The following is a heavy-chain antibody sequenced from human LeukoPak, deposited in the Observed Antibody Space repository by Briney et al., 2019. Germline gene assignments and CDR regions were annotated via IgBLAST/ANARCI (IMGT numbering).Heavy chain of an antibody. CDR3: ASLGSVVVVPAAKGMPAEY. D-gene: IGHD2-2*01. Sequence: GGSLRLSCAASEFTFSSYGMHWVRQAPGKGLEWVAFIRYDGSNKYYADSVKGRFTISRDNSRNTLYLQMNSLRAEDTAVYYCASLGSVVVVPAAKGMPAEYWGQGTLVTVSS. V-gene: IGHV3-30*02. CDR2: IRYDGSNK. CDR1: EFTFSSYG. J-gene: IGHJ4*02.